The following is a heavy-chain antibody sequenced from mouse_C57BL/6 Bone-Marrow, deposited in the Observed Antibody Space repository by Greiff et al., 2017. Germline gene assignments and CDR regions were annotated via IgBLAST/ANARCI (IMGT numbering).Heavy chain of an antibody. CDR3: ARLYYYGDFDY. Sequence: VQLVESGAELARPGASVKLSCKASGYTFTSYGISWVKQRTGKGLEWIGEIYPRSGNTYYKEKFKGKATLTADKSSSTAYMQLRSLTSEDSAVYFGARLYYYGDFDYWGQGTTLTVSA. CDR2: IYPRSGNT. CDR1: GYTFTSYG. D-gene: IGHD1-1*01. J-gene: IGHJ2*01. V-gene: IGHV1-81*01.